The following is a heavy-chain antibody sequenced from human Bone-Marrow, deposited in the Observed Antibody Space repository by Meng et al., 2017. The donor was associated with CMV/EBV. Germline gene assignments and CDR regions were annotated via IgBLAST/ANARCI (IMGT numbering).Heavy chain of an antibody. CDR3: ARKPPGPTVTPHNWFDP. CDR2: INPNSGGT. J-gene: IGHJ5*02. CDR1: GYTFTSYG. Sequence: ASVKVSCKASGYTFTSYGISWVRQAPGQGLEWMGWINPNSGGTNYAQKFQGRVTMTRDTSISTAYMELSRLRSDDTAVYYCARKPPGPTVTPHNWFDPWGQGTLVTVSS. V-gene: IGHV1-2*02. D-gene: IGHD4-11*01.